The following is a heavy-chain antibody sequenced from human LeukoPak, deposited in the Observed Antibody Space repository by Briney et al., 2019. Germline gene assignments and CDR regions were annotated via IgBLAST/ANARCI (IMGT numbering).Heavy chain of an antibody. Sequence: QSSETLSLTCTVSGGSISSYYWSWIRQPPGKGLEWIGYIYYSGSTNYNPSLKSRVTISVDTSKNQFPLKLSSVTAADTAVYYCARLYGDYVMGAGYFDYWGQGTLVTVSS. J-gene: IGHJ4*02. V-gene: IGHV4-59*01. D-gene: IGHD4-17*01. CDR3: ARLYGDYVMGAGYFDY. CDR2: IYYSGST. CDR1: GGSISSYY.